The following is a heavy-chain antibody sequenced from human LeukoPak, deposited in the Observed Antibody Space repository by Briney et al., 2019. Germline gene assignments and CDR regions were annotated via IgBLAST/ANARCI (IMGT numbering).Heavy chain of an antibody. CDR2: IYPGDSDT. J-gene: IGHJ4*02. V-gene: IGHV5-51*01. CDR1: EYSFPNYC. D-gene: IGHD5-24*01. Sequence: GESLKISCKHSEYSFPNYCIGWVRQMPGKGLEWMGIIYPGDSDTRYSPSFQGQVTISADKSISTAYLQWSSLKASDTAMYYCARLRDGYIQTPFDYWGQGTLVTVSS. CDR3: ARLRDGYIQTPFDY.